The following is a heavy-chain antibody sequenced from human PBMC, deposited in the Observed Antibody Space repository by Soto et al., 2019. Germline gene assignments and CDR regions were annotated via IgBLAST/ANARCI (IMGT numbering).Heavy chain of an antibody. CDR3: ARGGGSLGMDV. Sequence: QVQIQQWGAGLLRPSETLLLTCAVSRGSFRGYFWTWVRQVPGKGLEWIGEVTHSGTTNYNRALESRVTISGDTSKNQLSLKLISVSAADTAVYYCARGGGSLGMDVWGQGTTVTVSS. CDR2: VTHSGTT. CDR1: RGSFRGYF. V-gene: IGHV4-34*01. D-gene: IGHD5-12*01. J-gene: IGHJ6*02.